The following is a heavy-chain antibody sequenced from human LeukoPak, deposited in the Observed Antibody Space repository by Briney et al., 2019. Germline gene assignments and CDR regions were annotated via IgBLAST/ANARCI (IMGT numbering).Heavy chain of an antibody. Sequence: GGSLRLSCEASGFTFSAYDMNWVRQAPGEGLVWLSFITTSSKTIFYADSVKGRFTISRDNAMNSLYLQMNSLRAEDTAVYYCARDRRGGAFDIWGQGTMVTVSS. D-gene: IGHD2-15*01. V-gene: IGHV3-48*04. CDR2: ITTSSKTI. CDR3: ARDRRGGAFDI. J-gene: IGHJ3*02. CDR1: GFTFSAYD.